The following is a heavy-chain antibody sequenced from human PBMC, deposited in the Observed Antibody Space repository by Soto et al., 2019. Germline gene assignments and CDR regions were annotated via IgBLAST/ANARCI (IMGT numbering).Heavy chain of an antibody. CDR2: ISYDGSNK. D-gene: IGHD3-10*01. CDR1: GFTFSSYG. V-gene: IGHV3-30*18. Sequence: QVQLVESGGGVVQPGRSLRLSCAASGFTFSSYGMHWVRQAPGKGLEWVAVISYDGSNKYYADSVKGRFTIYRDNSKNTLDLQMNSLRAEDTAVYYCAKSETPGYYYYYGMDVWGQGTTVTVSS. J-gene: IGHJ6*02. CDR3: AKSETPGYYYYYGMDV.